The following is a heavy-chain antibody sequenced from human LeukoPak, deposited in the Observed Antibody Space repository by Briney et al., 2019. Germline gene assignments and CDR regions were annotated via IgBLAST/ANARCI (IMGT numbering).Heavy chain of an antibody. Sequence: SETLSLTCTVSGGSISSGGYYWTWIRQPAGKGLEWIGRLSASGTTYYNPSLKSRVTVSGDTSKNQFSLKLSSVTAADTAVYYCARDLAVSYWFDPWGQGTLVTVSS. V-gene: IGHV4-61*02. CDR2: LSASGTT. CDR1: GGSISSGGYY. J-gene: IGHJ5*02. CDR3: ARDLAVSYWFDP. D-gene: IGHD4-11*01.